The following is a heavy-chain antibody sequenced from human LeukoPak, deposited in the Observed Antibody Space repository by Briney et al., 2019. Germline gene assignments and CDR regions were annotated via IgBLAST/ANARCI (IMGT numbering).Heavy chain of an antibody. V-gene: IGHV3-48*03. J-gene: IGHJ4*02. D-gene: IGHD4-17*01. CDR1: GFTFSSYE. Sequence: GGSLRLSCAASGFTFSSYEMNWVRQAPGKGLEWISYISSSGSTIYYADSVKGRFTISRDNAKNSLYLQMNGLRAEDTAVYYCARDLMTTVTTRDYWGQGTLVTVSS. CDR3: ARDLMTTVTTRDY. CDR2: ISSSGSTI.